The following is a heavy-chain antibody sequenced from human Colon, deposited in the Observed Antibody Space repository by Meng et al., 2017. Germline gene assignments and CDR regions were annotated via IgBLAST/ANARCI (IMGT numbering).Heavy chain of an antibody. CDR1: GFTFSGYW. CDR3: ARAPWREGDRYYYYGMDV. CDR2: INIDGSAT. Sequence: GESLKISCAASGFTFSGYWMHWVRQAPGQGLVWVSRINIDGSATHYVDSVKGRFTISRDNAKNTVYLQMDSLRVEDTAVYYCARAPWREGDRYYYYGMDVWGQGTTVTVSS. J-gene: IGHJ6*02. V-gene: IGHV3-74*01. D-gene: IGHD3-16*01.